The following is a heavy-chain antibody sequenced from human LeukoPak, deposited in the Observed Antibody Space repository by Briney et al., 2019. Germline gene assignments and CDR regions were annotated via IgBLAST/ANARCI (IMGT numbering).Heavy chain of an antibody. CDR1: GYSISSGYY. V-gene: IGHV4-38-2*02. CDR2: IYYSGST. J-gene: IGHJ6*02. Sequence: SETLSLTCTVSGYSISSGYYWGWIRQPPGKGLEWIGSIYYSGSTYYNPSLKSRVTISVDTSKNQFSLKLNSVTAADTAVYYCARDDYGDVYYYYGMDVWGQGTTVTVSS. D-gene: IGHD4-17*01. CDR3: ARDDYGDVYYYYGMDV.